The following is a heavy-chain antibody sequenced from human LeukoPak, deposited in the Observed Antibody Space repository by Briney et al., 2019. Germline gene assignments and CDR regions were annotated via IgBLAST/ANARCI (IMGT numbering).Heavy chain of an antibody. D-gene: IGHD3-22*01. V-gene: IGHV1-46*01. CDR2: INPSGGST. CDR3: ARDKRVSSGYYGNWFDP. J-gene: IGHJ5*02. CDR1: GYTFTSYY. Sequence: ASVKVSCKASGYTFTSYYMHWVRQAPGQGLEWMGIINPSGGSTSYAQKFQGRVTMTRDTSTSTVYMELSSLRSEDTAVYYCARDKRVSSGYYGNWFDPWGQGTLVTVSS.